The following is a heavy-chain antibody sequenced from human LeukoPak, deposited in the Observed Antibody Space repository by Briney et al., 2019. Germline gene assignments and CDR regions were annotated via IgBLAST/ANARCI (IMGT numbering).Heavy chain of an antibody. J-gene: IGHJ4*02. Sequence: GGSLRLSCAASGFTFSSYGMHWVRQAPGKGLEWVSVIYSGGSTYYADSVKGRFTISRDNSKNTLYLQMNSLRAEDTAVYYCARRGSSPFDYWGQGTLVTVSS. CDR2: IYSGGST. D-gene: IGHD6-6*01. CDR3: ARRGSSPFDY. CDR1: GFTFSSYG. V-gene: IGHV3-66*01.